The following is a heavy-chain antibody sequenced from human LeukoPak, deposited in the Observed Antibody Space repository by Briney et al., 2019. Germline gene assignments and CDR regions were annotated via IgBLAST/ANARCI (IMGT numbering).Heavy chain of an antibody. J-gene: IGHJ4*02. CDR3: ARGNFYYYDSSAYYGFDY. V-gene: IGHV4-59*01. D-gene: IGHD3-22*01. Sequence: SETLSLTCTVSGGPISSYYWSWIRQPPGKGLEWIGYIYYSGSTNYNPSLKSRVTISVDTSKNQFSLKLSSVTAADTAVYYCARGNFYYYDSSAYYGFDYWGQGTLVTVSS. CDR2: IYYSGST. CDR1: GGPISSYY.